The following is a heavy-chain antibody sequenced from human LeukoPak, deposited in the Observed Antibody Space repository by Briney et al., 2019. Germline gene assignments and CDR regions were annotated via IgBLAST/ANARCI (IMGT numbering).Heavy chain of an antibody. CDR3: ARDTTRRLAAAGINH. J-gene: IGHJ5*02. CDR2: INHSGST. V-gene: IGHV4-34*01. CDR1: GGSFSGYY. D-gene: IGHD6-13*01. Sequence: SETLSLTCAVYGGSFSGYYWSWIRQPPGKGLEWIGEINHSGSTNYNPSLKSRVTISVDTSKNQFSLKLSSVTAADTAVYYCARDTTRRLAAAGINHWGQGTLVTVSS.